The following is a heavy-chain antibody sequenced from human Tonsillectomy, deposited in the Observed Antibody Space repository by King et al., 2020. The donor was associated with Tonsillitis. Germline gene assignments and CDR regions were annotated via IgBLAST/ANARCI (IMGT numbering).Heavy chain of an antibody. V-gene: IGHV5-10-1*03. CDR3: ARAFRGRGDYYMDF. CDR2: FAPSDSYP. D-gene: IGHD3-10*01. Sequence: VQLVESGAEVKKPGESLRISCKGSGYSFTSYWITWVRQMPGKGLEWMGRFAPSDSYPNYSPSFQGQVTISIYKSSSTAYLQWRSLKASDTAMYYCARAFRGRGDYYMDFWGKGTTVTVSS. J-gene: IGHJ6*03. CDR1: GYSFTSYW.